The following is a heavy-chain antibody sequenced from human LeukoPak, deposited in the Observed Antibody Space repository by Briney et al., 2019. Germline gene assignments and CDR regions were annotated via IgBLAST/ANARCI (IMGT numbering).Heavy chain of an antibody. CDR3: ARDNPTIIDPSGGDYYYYMDV. J-gene: IGHJ6*03. V-gene: IGHV1-69*05. D-gene: IGHD3-16*01. CDR2: IIPIFGTA. CDR1: GGTFSSYA. Sequence: SVTVSCKASGGTFSSYAISWVRQAPGQGLEWMGGIIPIFGTANYAQKFQGRVTITTDESTSTAYMELSSLRSEDTAVYYCARDNPTIIDPSGGDYYYYMDVWGKGTTVTVSS.